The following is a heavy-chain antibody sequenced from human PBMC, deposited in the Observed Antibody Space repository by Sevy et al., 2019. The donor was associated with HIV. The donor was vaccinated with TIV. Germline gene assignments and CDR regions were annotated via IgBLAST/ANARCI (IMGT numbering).Heavy chain of an antibody. J-gene: IGHJ4*02. CDR1: GGSVTSGSHY. CDR3: ASRSRNDYNGGDY. V-gene: IGHV4-61*01. D-gene: IGHD4-4*01. CDR2: IYYSGST. Sequence: SETLSLTCTVSGGSVTSGSHYWSWIRQPPGKGLEWIGYIYYSGSTTYNPSLKSRVTISVDTSKNHFSLKLYSVPTADTAVYYCASRSRNDYNGGDYWGQGTLVTVSS.